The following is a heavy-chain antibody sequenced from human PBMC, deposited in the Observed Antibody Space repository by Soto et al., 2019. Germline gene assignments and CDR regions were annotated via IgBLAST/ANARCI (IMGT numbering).Heavy chain of an antibody. CDR2: VHPGDSDT. D-gene: IGHD4-17*01. CDR3: ARLSRATVATPAAFDY. V-gene: IGHV5-51*01. CDR1: GYSFNRYY. J-gene: IGHJ4*02. Sequence: GESLKISCKGSGYSFNRYYIAWVRQMPGKGLEWMGIVHPGDSDTRYSPSFQGQVTMSADRSISTAYLQWSSLKASDTAIYYCARLSRATVATPAAFDYWGQGTLVTVSS.